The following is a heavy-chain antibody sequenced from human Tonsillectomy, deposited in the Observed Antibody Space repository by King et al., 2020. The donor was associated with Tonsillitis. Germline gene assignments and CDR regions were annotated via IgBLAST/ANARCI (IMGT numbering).Heavy chain of an antibody. J-gene: IGHJ6*03. D-gene: IGHD3-3*01. CDR3: AKCDDFWGGYSPMDV. V-gene: IGHV3-23*04. Sequence: VQLVESGGGLVQPGGSLRLSCAASGFTFSIYATTWVRQAPGKGLEWASAISASGGSTYYADSVKGRFTISRDNSKNTLYLQMNSLRAEDTAVYYCAKCDDFWGGYSPMDVWGKGTTVTVSS. CDR1: GFTFSIYA. CDR2: ISASGGST.